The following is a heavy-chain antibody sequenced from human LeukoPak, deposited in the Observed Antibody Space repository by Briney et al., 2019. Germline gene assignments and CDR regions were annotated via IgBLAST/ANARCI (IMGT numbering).Heavy chain of an antibody. J-gene: IGHJ5*02. CDR2: IYYSGST. Sequence: PSEPLSLTCTVSSGSISSSSYYWGWIRQPPGKGLEWIGSIYYSGSTYYNPSLKSRVTISVDTSKNQFSLKLSSVTAADTAVYYCAREGRDSSSSDWFDPWGQGTLVTVSS. CDR1: SGSISSSSYY. CDR3: AREGRDSSSSDWFDP. D-gene: IGHD6-6*01. V-gene: IGHV4-39*07.